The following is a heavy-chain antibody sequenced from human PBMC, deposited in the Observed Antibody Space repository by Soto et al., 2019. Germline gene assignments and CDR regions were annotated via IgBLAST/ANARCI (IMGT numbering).Heavy chain of an antibody. CDR1: GFTFSSYG. CDR2: ISYDGSNK. J-gene: IGHJ6*02. Sequence: GGSLRLSCAASGFTFSSYGMHWVRQAPGKGLEWVAVISYDGSNKYYADSVKGRFTISRDNSKNTLYLQMNSLRAEDTAVYYCAKDQGYYHSTDYYGMDLWGQGTTVTVSS. V-gene: IGHV3-30*18. D-gene: IGHD3-22*01. CDR3: AKDQGYYHSTDYYGMDL.